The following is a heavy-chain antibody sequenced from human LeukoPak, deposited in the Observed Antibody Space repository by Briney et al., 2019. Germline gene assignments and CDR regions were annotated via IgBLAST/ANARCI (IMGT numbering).Heavy chain of an antibody. Sequence: SETLSLTCTVSGGSISGYYWSWIRQPPGKRLEGVGYIYYSGGTTYNPSLKSRVTISVDTSKNQFSLQLSSVTAADTAVYHCARDGGFGYGTFDMWGQGTMVTVSS. D-gene: IGHD5-18*01. CDR1: GGSISGYY. CDR2: IYYSGGT. CDR3: ARDGGFGYGTFDM. V-gene: IGHV4-59*12. J-gene: IGHJ3*02.